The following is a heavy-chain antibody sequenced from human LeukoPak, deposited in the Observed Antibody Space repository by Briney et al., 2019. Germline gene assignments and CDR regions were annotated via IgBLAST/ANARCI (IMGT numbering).Heavy chain of an antibody. V-gene: IGHV3-23*01. J-gene: IGHJ4*02. CDR2: ISGSGDNT. Sequence: GSLMLSCVASGFSFSSYAMSWVRQTPGKGLEWVSGISGSGDNTYYADSVKGRFTISRDNSKNTLYVQVNSLGTEDTAAYYCAKGSYYDSSGSFYFDYWGQGTLVTVSS. CDR1: GFSFSSYA. D-gene: IGHD3-22*01. CDR3: AKGSYYDSSGSFYFDY.